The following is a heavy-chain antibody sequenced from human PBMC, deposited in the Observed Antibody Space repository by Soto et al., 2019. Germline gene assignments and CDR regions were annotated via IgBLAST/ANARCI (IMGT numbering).Heavy chain of an antibody. Sequence: EFQLLESGGGLVQPGGYLRLTCAASGFTFSSYAMSWVRQAPGKGLEWVSSISGSGVTPYHADSVKGRLTISRDNSKNTLYLQMNIRRAEDTAVYYCAKETPASSGFDPCGEGTLVTVSS. J-gene: IGHJ5*02. CDR3: AKETPASSGFDP. V-gene: IGHV3-23*01. D-gene: IGHD2-2*01. CDR1: GFTFSSYA. CDR2: ISGSGVTP.